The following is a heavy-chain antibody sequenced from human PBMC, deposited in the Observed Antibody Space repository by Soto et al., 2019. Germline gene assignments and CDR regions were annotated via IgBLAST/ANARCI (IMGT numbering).Heavy chain of an antibody. Sequence: PGGSLRLSCAASGFTFSSYAMHWVRQAPGKGLEWVAVISYDGSNKYYADSVKGRFTISRDNSKNTLYLQMNSLRAEDTAVYYCARDHTAVVAHYYCMDVWGQGTTVTVSS. CDR3: ARDHTAVVAHYYCMDV. V-gene: IGHV3-30-3*01. D-gene: IGHD2-15*01. CDR1: GFTFSSYA. J-gene: IGHJ6*02. CDR2: ISYDGSNK.